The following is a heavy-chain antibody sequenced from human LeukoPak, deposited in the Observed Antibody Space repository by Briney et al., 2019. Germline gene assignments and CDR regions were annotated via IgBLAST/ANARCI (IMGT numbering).Heavy chain of an antibody. CDR1: GFTFSSYA. CDR2: ISYDGSNK. J-gene: IGHJ3*02. D-gene: IGHD5-24*01. CDR3: ARGYLGDGYKTKQLGAFDI. V-gene: IGHV3-30-3*01. Sequence: PGGSLRLSCAASGFTFSSYAMHWVRQAPGKGLEWVAVISYDGSNKYYADSVKGRFTISRDNSKNALYLQLNSLRAEDTAVYYCARGYLGDGYKTKQLGAFDIWGQGTMVTVSS.